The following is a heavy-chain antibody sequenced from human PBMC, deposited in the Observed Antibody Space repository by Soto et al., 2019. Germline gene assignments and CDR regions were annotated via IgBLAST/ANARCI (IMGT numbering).Heavy chain of an antibody. CDR3: AREDRDRETGLVPAAIDGMDV. J-gene: IGHJ6*02. Sequence: ASVKVPCKASGYTIASYAISWMRQAPGQGLEWMGWISAYNGNTNYAQKLQGRVTMTTDTSTSTAYMELRSLRSDDTAVYYCAREDRDRETGLVPAAIDGMDVWGQGTTVTVSS. CDR1: GYTIASYA. CDR2: ISAYNGNT. V-gene: IGHV1-18*01. D-gene: IGHD2-2*01.